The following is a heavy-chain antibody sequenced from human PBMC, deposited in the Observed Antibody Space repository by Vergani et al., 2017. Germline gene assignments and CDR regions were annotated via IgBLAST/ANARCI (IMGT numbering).Heavy chain of an antibody. CDR2: IIPILGTA. CDR1: GYTFTGYY. Sequence: QVQLVQSGAEVKKPGASVKVSCKASGYTFTGYYMHWVRQAPGQGLEWMGRIIPILGTANYAQKFQGRVTITADESTSTAYMELSSLRSEDTAVYYCARDVADYSNSDYYYYGMDVWGQGTTVTVSS. D-gene: IGHD4-11*01. V-gene: IGHV1-69*11. J-gene: IGHJ6*02. CDR3: ARDVADYSNSDYYYYGMDV.